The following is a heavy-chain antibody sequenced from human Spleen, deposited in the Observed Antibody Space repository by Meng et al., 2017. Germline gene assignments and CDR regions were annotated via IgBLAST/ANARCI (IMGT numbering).Heavy chain of an antibody. CDR1: GDTISSNSAA. J-gene: IGHJ4*02. Sequence: SQTRSLTGAISGDTISSNSAAWNWIRQSPSRGLEWLGRTYYRSQWYNAYAVSIKSRLTINPDTSKNQFSLQLTSVTPDDSGVYYCAREESANLDYWGQGTLVTVSS. CDR3: AREESANLDY. CDR2: TYYRSQWYN. V-gene: IGHV6-1*01.